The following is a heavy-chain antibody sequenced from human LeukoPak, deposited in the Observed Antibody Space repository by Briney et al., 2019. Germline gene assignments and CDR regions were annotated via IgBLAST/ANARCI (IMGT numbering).Heavy chain of an antibody. Sequence: SETLSLTCAVYGGSFSGYYWGWIRQPPGKGLEWIGEINHSGSTNYNPSLKSRVTISVDTSKNQFSLKLSSVTAADTAVYYCARRRLSSSWYYFDYWGQGTLVTVSS. D-gene: IGHD6-13*01. CDR3: ARRRLSSSWYYFDY. CDR2: INHSGST. V-gene: IGHV4-34*01. J-gene: IGHJ4*02. CDR1: GGSFSGYY.